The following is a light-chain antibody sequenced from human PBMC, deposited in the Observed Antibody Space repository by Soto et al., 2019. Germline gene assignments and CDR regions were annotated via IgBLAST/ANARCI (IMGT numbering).Light chain of an antibody. CDR3: QSYDSSLSGGV. CDR1: SSNIGAGYD. J-gene: IGLJ3*02. V-gene: IGLV1-40*01. CDR2: GNN. Sequence: QAVVTQPPSVSGAPGQRVTISCTGSSSNIGAGYDVHWYQQLPGTAPKLLIYGNNNRPSGVPDRFSGSKSGTSASLAITGLQAEDEADYYCQSYDSSLSGGVFVGGTKLTVL.